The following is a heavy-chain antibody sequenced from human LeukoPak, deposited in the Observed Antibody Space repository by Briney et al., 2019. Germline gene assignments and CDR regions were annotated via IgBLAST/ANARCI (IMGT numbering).Heavy chain of an antibody. CDR2: IIPIFGTV. CDR1: GGTFSSYA. Sequence: SVKVSCKASGGTFSSYAISWVRQAPGQGLEWMGGIIPIFGTVNYAQKFQGRVTITTDESTSTAYMELSSLRSEDTAVYYCASGQPIFGVVIAYYMDVWGKGTTVTVSS. J-gene: IGHJ6*03. D-gene: IGHD3-3*01. CDR3: ASGQPIFGVVIAYYMDV. V-gene: IGHV1-69*05.